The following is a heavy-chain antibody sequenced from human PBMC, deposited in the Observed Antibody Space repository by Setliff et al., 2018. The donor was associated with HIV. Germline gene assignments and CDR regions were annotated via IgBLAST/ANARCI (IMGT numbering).Heavy chain of an antibody. CDR2: IYYSGTT. V-gene: IGHV4-61*05. Sequence: SETLSLTCIVSGGSITSSSYYWGWIRQPPGKGLEWIGYIYYSGTTYYSPSLKSRVTISVNKSKNQFSLKLRSVTAADTAVYYCAKFPVFKWFGERQGWFDLWGQGTLVTVSS. J-gene: IGHJ5*02. CDR1: GGSITSSSYY. D-gene: IGHD3-10*01. CDR3: AKFPVFKWFGERQGWFDL.